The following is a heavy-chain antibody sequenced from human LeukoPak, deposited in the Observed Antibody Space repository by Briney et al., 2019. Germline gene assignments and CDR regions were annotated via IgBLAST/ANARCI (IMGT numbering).Heavy chain of an antibody. V-gene: IGHV3-9*01. Sequence: GGSLRLSCAASGFTFDDYAMHWVRQAPGKGLEWVSGISWNSGSVGYADSVKGRFTISRDNAKNSLYLQMNSLRAEDTALYYCAKDMGDILTGVDYWGQGTLVTVSS. J-gene: IGHJ4*02. CDR2: ISWNSGSV. D-gene: IGHD3-9*01. CDR1: GFTFDDYA. CDR3: AKDMGDILTGVDY.